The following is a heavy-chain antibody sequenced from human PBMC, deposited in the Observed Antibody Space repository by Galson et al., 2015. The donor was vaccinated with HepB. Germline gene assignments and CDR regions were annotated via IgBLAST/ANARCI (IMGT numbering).Heavy chain of an antibody. D-gene: IGHD3-3*01. Sequence: SLRLSCAASGFTFSSYAMHWVRQAPGKGLEYVSAISSNGGSTYYADSVKGRFTISRDNSKNTLYLQMSSLRAEDTAVYYCVKGRRVLRFLEWGIGGYYYGMDVWGQGTTVTVSS. CDR3: VKGRRVLRFLEWGIGGYYYGMDV. CDR1: GFTFSSYA. CDR2: ISSNGGST. V-gene: IGHV3-64D*06. J-gene: IGHJ6*02.